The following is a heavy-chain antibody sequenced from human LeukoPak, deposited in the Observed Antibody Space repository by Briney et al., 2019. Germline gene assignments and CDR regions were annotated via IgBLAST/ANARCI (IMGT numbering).Heavy chain of an antibody. Sequence: GGSLRLSCAASGFTFSSYSMNWVRQAPGKGLEWVSSISSSSSYIYYADSVKGRFTISRDNAKNSLYLQMNSLRAEDTAVYYCARDDFRGSYMNAIGYWGQGTLVTVSS. J-gene: IGHJ4*02. D-gene: IGHD1-26*01. CDR1: GFTFSSYS. CDR2: ISSSSSYI. CDR3: ARDDFRGSYMNAIGY. V-gene: IGHV3-21*01.